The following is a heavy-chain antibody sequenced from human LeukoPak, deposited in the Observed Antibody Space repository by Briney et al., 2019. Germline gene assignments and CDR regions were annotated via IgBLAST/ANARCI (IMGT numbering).Heavy chain of an antibody. CDR3: ARDQTGSDAFDI. CDR1: GFTFSSYS. CDR2: ISSSSSYI. V-gene: IGHV3-21*01. J-gene: IGHJ3*02. D-gene: IGHD3-9*01. Sequence: SGGSLRLSCAASGFTFSSYSMNWVRQAPGKGLEWVSSISSSSSYIYYADSVKGRFTISRDNAKNSLYPQMNSLRAEDTAVYYCARDQTGSDAFDIWGQGTMVTVSS.